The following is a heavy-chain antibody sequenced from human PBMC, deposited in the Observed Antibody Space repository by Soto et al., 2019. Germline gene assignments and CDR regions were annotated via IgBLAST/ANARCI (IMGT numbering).Heavy chain of an antibody. J-gene: IGHJ6*03. D-gene: IGHD3-10*01. CDR3: ARGLTLWFGELSRRVCYYMDV. CDR1: GGSFSGYQ. CDR2: INDSRNI. Sequence: QVQLQQWGAGLLKPSETLSLTCAVYGGSFSGYQWTWIRQTPEKGLEWIGEINDSRNINYNPSLKSRVTILVDTAKTQICLRLRSVTAADTDVYYCARGLTLWFGELSRRVCYYMDVWGKGTTVTVSS. V-gene: IGHV4-34*02.